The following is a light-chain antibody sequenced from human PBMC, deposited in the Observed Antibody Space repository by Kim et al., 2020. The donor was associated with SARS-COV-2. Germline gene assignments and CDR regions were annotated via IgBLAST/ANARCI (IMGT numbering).Light chain of an antibody. V-gene: IGLV4-69*01. CDR2: LNIDGSH. Sequence: GACVNLTCTVRRAHSTSAIAWHQQQPDVSPRYLMQLNIDGSHIRGDESPARFTGPSSAAQRYLTISSLQSEDEADYYCQTCAPDIVFGGGTQLTVL. J-gene: IGLJ3*02. CDR1: RAHSTSA. CDR3: QTCAPDIV.